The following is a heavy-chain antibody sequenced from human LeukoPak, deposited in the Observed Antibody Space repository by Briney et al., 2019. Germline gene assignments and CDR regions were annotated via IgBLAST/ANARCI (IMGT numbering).Heavy chain of an antibody. Sequence: GGSLRLSCAASGFTFSTYAMHWVRQAPGKGPEWVAVISYDGSSKYYADSVKGRFTISRDNSKNTLYLQMNSLRAEDTAVYYCARARSSYGYGDAFDIWGQGRMVTVSS. V-gene: IGHV3-30*04. CDR2: ISYDGSSK. CDR3: ARARSSYGYGDAFDI. D-gene: IGHD5-18*01. CDR1: GFTFSTYA. J-gene: IGHJ3*02.